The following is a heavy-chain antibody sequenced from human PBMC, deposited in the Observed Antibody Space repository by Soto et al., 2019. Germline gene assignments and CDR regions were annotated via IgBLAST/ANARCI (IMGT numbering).Heavy chain of an antibody. CDR2: VNDNWGS. D-gene: IGHD3-22*01. V-gene: IGHV4-59*08. J-gene: IGHJ6*02. CDR1: GGSISSYY. Sequence: SETLSLTCTVSGGSISSYYWSWIRQTPEKGLEWIGYVNDNWGSNYNPSLKSRVAISLDTSKNQFSLKLSSVTAADTAVYYCARHSTYYDSSGYALPDYYYYGMDVWGQGTTVTVSS. CDR3: ARHSTYYDSSGYALPDYYYYGMDV.